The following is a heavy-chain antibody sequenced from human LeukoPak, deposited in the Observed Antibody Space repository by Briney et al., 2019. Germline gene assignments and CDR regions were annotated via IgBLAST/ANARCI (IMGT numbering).Heavy chain of an antibody. CDR1: GFTFSSYA. J-gene: IGHJ4*02. V-gene: IGHV3-23*01. D-gene: IGHD2-2*01. CDR3: AKSDIVVVPAAAFDY. CDR2: ISGSGGST. Sequence: PGGSLRLSCAASGFTFSSYAMSWVRQAPGKGLEWVSTISGSGGSTYYADSVKGRFTISRDNSKNTLYLQMNSLRAEDTAVYYCAKSDIVVVPAAAFDYWGQGTLVTVSS.